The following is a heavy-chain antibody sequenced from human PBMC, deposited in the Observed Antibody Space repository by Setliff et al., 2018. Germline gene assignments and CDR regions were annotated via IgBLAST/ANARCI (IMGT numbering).Heavy chain of an antibody. V-gene: IGHV4-34*01. D-gene: IGHD3-22*01. CDR3: ARGLSYYDSSGYLLAPYAFDI. Sequence: PSETLSLTCAVYGGSFNSYYWSWTRQPPGKGLEWIGEINHSGTTNYNPSLKSRVTMSVDTSKNQFSLNLSSVTAADTAVYYCARGLSYYDSSGYLLAPYAFDIWGQGTMVTVSS. CDR2: INHSGTT. CDR1: GGSFNSYY. J-gene: IGHJ3*02.